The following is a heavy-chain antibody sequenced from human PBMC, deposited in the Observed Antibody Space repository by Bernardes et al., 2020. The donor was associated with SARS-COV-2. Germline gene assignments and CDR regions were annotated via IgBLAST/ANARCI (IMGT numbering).Heavy chain of an antibody. V-gene: IGHV1-46*01. CDR1: GYTFTSYY. Sequence: ASVKVSCKASGYTFTSYYMHWVRQATGQGLEWMGIINPSGGSTSYAQKFQGRVTMTRDTSTSTVYMELSSLRSEDTAVYYCARSRRHHNFDYWGQGTLVTVSS. D-gene: IGHD1-1*01. J-gene: IGHJ4*02. CDR2: INPSGGST. CDR3: ARSRRHHNFDY.